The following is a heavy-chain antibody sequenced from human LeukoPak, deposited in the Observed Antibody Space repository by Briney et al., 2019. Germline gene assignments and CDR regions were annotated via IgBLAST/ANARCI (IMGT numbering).Heavy chain of an antibody. CDR3: VRDGDDYNFDH. V-gene: IGHV3-74*01. CDR1: GFTFSSYW. Sequence: GGSLRLSCAASGFTFSSYWMHWVRQAPGKGLVWVSRINSDGSSTSYADSVKGRFTISRDNAKNTLYLEMHSLRAEDTAVYYCVRDGDDYNFDHWGQGSLVTVSS. J-gene: IGHJ5*02. D-gene: IGHD5-24*01. CDR2: INSDGSST.